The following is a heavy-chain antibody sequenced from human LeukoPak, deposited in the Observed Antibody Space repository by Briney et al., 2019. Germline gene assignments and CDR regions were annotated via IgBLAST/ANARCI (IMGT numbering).Heavy chain of an antibody. V-gene: IGHV3-23*01. CDR1: GFTFSSYA. CDR3: VKGCNSISCTLIDY. J-gene: IGHJ4*02. CDR2: ISGSGDST. Sequence: HSGGSLRLSCAASGFTFSSYAMSWVRQAPGEGLEWVSTISGSGDSTYYADSMKGRFTISRDNSKNTLFLQMTSLRAEDTGVYYCVKGCNSISCTLIDYWGQGTLVTVSS. D-gene: IGHD2-2*01.